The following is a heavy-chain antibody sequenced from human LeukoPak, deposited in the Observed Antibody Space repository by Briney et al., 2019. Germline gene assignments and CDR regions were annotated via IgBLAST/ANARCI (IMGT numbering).Heavy chain of an antibody. CDR1: GDSIRGYY. CDR3: ARDHYDFHFDY. V-gene: IGHV4-4*08. D-gene: IGHD3-3*01. CDR2: IYSNRNT. Sequence: SETLSLTCTVSGDSIRGYYWTWIRQPPGKGLEWIGNIYSNRNTNYSPTLKSRVTMSVDTSYNEISLKLSSVTAADTAVYYCARDHYDFHFDYWGQGTLVTVSS. J-gene: IGHJ4*02.